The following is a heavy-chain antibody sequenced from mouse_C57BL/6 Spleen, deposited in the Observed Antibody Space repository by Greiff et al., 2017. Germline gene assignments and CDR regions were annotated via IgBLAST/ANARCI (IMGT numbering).Heavy chain of an antibody. J-gene: IGHJ4*01. CDR1: GYTFTDYY. V-gene: IGHV1-26*01. CDR2: INPNNGGT. CDR3: AGGGDGERYYYAMDY. Sequence: EVQLQQSGPELVKPGASVKISCKASGYTFTDYYMNWVKQSHGKSLEWIGDINPNNGGTSYNQKFKGKATLTVDKSSSTAYMELRSLTSEDSAVYYCAGGGDGERYYYAMDYWGQGTSVTVSS. D-gene: IGHD3-3*01.